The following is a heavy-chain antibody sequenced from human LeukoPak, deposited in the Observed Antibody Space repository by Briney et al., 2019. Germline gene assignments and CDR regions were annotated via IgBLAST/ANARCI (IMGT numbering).Heavy chain of an antibody. V-gene: IGHV1-2*02. CDR2: INPSSGGT. CDR1: GYTFTGYY. CDR3: ARGNWNDRGALPDY. D-gene: IGHD1-1*01. J-gene: IGHJ4*02. Sequence: ASVKVSCKASGYTFTGYYMHWVRQAPGQGLEWMGWINPSSGGTNYAQKFQGRVTMTRDTSISTAYMELSRLRSDDTAVYYCARGNWNDRGALPDYWGQGTLVTVSS.